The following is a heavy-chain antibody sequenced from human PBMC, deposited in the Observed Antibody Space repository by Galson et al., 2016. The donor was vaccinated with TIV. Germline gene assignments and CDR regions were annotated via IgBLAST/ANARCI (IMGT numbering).Heavy chain of an antibody. J-gene: IGHJ4*02. V-gene: IGHV3-43*01. CDR2: ISWDGQRP. Sequence: SLRLSCAASGFIFDNYVMHWVRQAPGKGLECVSLISWDGQRPYYADSVKGRFTISRDSSRNSLFLQMDSLRTEDTALYYCATLTGDEGHFDYWGQGTPVTVFS. CDR3: ATLTGDEGHFDY. D-gene: IGHD7-27*01. CDR1: GFIFDNYV.